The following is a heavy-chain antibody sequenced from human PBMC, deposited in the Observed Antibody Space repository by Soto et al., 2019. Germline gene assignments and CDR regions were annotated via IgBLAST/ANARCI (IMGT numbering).Heavy chain of an antibody. V-gene: IGHV3-23*01. J-gene: IGHJ3*01. Sequence: GGALRLSCAASGFSFNAYAMSCVRPPSGKGLEWVSGISGGGGSIHYVDSVKGRFTISRDNSKNTLYLQMNSLRGEDTAVYYCAKGKSSNYVSHAFDVWGQGTMVTVSS. CDR3: AKGKSSNYVSHAFDV. CDR1: GFSFNAYA. D-gene: IGHD3-10*02. CDR2: ISGGGGSI.